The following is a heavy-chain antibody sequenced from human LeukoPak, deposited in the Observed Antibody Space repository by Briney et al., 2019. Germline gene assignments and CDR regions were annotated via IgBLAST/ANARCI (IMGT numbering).Heavy chain of an antibody. V-gene: IGHV1-2*02. CDR1: GYTFTGYY. D-gene: IGHD5-18*01. CDR3: ARLDSYGSSQADY. CDR2: INPNSGGT. Sequence: ASVKVSCKASGYTFTGYYMHWVRQAPGQGLEWMGWINPNSGGTNYAQKFQGRVTMTRDTSISTAYMELRSLRSDDTAMYYCARLDSYGSSQADYWGQGALVTVSS. J-gene: IGHJ4*02.